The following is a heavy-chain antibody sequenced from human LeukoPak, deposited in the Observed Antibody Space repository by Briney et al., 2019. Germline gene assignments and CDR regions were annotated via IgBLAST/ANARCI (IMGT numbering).Heavy chain of an antibody. V-gene: IGHV1-2*04. CDR3: ARDRYGSDYYTEYFQH. J-gene: IGHJ1*01. D-gene: IGHD2-2*02. Sequence: ASVKVSCKASGYTFTGYYMHWVRQAPGQGLEWMGWINPNSGGTNYAQKFQGWVTMTRDTSISTAYMELSRLRSDDTAVYYCARDRYGSDYYTEYFQHWGQGTLVTVSS. CDR1: GYTFTGYY. CDR2: INPNSGGT.